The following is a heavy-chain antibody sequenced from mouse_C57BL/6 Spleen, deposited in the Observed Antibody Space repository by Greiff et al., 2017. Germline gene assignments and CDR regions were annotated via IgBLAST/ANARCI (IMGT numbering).Heavy chain of an antibody. CDR1: GYSFTGYF. D-gene: IGHD2-4*01. Sequence: EVQVVESGPELVKPGDSVKISCKASGYSFTGYFMNWVMQSPGKSLEWIGRINPYNGDTFYNQKFKGKATLTVDKSSSTAHMELRSLTSEDSAVYYCARSRGDYDVDAMDYWGQGTSVTVSS. CDR3: ARSRGDYDVDAMDY. J-gene: IGHJ4*01. V-gene: IGHV1-20*01. CDR2: INPYNGDT.